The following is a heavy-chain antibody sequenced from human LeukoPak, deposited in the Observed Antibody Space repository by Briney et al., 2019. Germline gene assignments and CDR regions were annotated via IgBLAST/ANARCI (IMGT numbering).Heavy chain of an antibody. J-gene: IGHJ6*02. CDR2: IYYSGST. D-gene: IGHD3-3*01. CDR3: ARGLADYDFWSGYSVRGMDV. CDR1: GGSISSYY. Sequence: SETLSLTCTVSGGSISSYYWSWIRQPPGKGLEWIGYIYYSGSTNYNPSLKSRVTISVDTSKNQFSLKLSSVTAADTAVYDCARGLADYDFWSGYSVRGMDVWGQGTTVTVSS. V-gene: IGHV4-59*01.